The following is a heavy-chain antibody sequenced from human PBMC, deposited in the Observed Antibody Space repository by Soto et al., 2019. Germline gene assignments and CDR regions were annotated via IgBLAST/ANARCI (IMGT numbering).Heavy chain of an antibody. J-gene: IGHJ4*02. CDR1: GFTFSDYY. CDR2: ICSNGSNT. Sequence: GGSLRLSCAASGFTFSDYYMSWIRQAPGKGLEWVSYICSNGSNTNYADSVKGRFTISRDNAKNTLYLQMNSLRAEDTAVYYCAKARNSGIRRDYWGQGTLVTVSS. V-gene: IGHV3-11*06. CDR3: AKARNSGIRRDY. D-gene: IGHD6-13*01.